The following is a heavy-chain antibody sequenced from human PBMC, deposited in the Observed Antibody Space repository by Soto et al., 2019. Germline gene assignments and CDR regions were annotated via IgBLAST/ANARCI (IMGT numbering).Heavy chain of an antibody. CDR2: IYHSGST. D-gene: IGHD6-6*01. Sequence: PSETLSLTCAVSGGSISSSNWWSWVRQPPGKGLEWIGEIYHSGSTNYNPSLKSRVTISVDKSKNQFSLKLSSVTAADTAVYYCARVPLYSSSSDYYYGMDVWGQGTTVTVSS. CDR3: ARVPLYSSSSDYYYGMDV. J-gene: IGHJ6*02. CDR1: GGSISSSNW. V-gene: IGHV4-4*02.